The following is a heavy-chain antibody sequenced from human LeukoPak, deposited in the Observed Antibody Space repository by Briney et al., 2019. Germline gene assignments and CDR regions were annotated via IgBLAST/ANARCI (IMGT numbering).Heavy chain of an antibody. J-gene: IGHJ4*02. CDR2: IYYSGST. V-gene: IGHV4-39*01. D-gene: IGHD3-10*01. Sequence: SETLSLTCTVSGGSISSSSYYWGWIRQPPGKGLEWMGSIYYSGSTYYNPSLKSRVTISVDTSKNQFSLKLSSVTAADTAVYYCARRTTMVRGGYFDYWGQGTLVTVSS. CDR3: ARRTTMVRGGYFDY. CDR1: GGSISSSSYY.